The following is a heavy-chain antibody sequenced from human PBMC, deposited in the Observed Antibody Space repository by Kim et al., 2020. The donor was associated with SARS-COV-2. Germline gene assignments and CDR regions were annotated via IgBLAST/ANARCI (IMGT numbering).Heavy chain of an antibody. V-gene: IGHV3-23*01. Sequence: KGRFTISRDNSKNTLYLQMNSLRAEDTAVYYCAKAAYYDILTGHIYYFDYWGQGTLVTVSS. J-gene: IGHJ4*02. CDR3: AKAAYYDILTGHIYYFDY. D-gene: IGHD3-9*01.